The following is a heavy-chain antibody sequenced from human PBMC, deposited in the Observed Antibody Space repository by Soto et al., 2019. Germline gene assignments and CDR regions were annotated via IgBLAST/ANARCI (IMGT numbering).Heavy chain of an antibody. CDR1: GFTVSSNY. Sequence: EVQVVETGGGLIQSGGSLRLSCAASGFTVSSNYRGWVRQAPGKGLEWVSVIYTGGSTYYADSVKGRFTISRDNSKNRLYLQMNSVRAEDTAVYYCAREGPLLGSGYFDYWGQGTLVTVSS. D-gene: IGHD3-3*01. V-gene: IGHV3-53*02. J-gene: IGHJ4*02. CDR2: IYTGGST. CDR3: AREGPLLGSGYFDY.